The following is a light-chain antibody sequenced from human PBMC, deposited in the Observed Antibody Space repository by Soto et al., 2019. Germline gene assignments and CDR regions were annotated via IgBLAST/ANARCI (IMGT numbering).Light chain of an antibody. J-gene: IGKJ2*01. V-gene: IGKV3-20*01. Sequence: EIGLTQSPGTLSLSPGERATLSCRASQSVSSTYLAWYQQKPGQPPRLLIYGASSRATGIPDMFSGSGSGTDFTLTIRILEPEDFAVYYCQQYASSPPGYTFGQGTKLEIK. CDR1: QSVSSTY. CDR3: QQYASSPPGYT. CDR2: GAS.